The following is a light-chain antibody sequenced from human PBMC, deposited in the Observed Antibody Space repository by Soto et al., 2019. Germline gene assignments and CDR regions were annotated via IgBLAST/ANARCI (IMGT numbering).Light chain of an antibody. V-gene: IGKV1-39*01. J-gene: IGKJ4*01. CDR1: QTINNY. CDR3: QQSYSAPRLT. CDR2: AAS. Sequence: DIQMTQSPSSLSASVGDRVTITCRASQTINNYLNWYQQKPGEAPKLLIYAASSLQSGVPSRFSGSGSGTDFTLTISSLQPQDFATYYCQQSYSAPRLTCGGGTKVDIK.